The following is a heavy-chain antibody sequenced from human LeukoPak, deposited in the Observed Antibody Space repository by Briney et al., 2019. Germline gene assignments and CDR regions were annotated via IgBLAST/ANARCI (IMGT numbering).Heavy chain of an antibody. Sequence: SETLSLTFTVSGGSFSSTTYYSGWIRQPPGKGLEWLGSIYYSVSTYYNQSLKSRVTISVCTSKNQFSLMVTSVTAADTAVYYCARHYYDTSDYYPWHFDYWGQGTLVTVSS. CDR1: GGSFSSTTYY. D-gene: IGHD3-22*01. CDR2: IYYSVST. J-gene: IGHJ4*02. V-gene: IGHV4-39*01. CDR3: ARHYYDTSDYYPWHFDY.